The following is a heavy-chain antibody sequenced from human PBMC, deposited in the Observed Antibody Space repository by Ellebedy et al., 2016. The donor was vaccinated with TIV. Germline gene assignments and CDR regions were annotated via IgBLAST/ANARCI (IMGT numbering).Heavy chain of an antibody. V-gene: IGHV3-64D*06. D-gene: IGHD3-10*01. Sequence: GESLKISCSASGFTFSSYAMHWVRQAPGKGLEYVSAISSNGGSTYYADSVKGRFTISRDNSKNTLYLQMSSLRAEDTAVYYGVKGGSGSYHYYYGMDVWGQGTTVTVSS. CDR2: ISSNGGST. CDR1: GFTFSSYA. CDR3: VKGGSGSYHYYYGMDV. J-gene: IGHJ6*02.